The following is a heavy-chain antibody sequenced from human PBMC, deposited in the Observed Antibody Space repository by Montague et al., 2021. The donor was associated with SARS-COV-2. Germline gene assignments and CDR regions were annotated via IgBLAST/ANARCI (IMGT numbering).Heavy chain of an antibody. D-gene: IGHD6-19*01. CDR2: TYYRSKWYH. J-gene: IGHJ4*02. CDR3: ARSPHIAGSGWSYYFDN. Sequence: CAISGDSVSSNTATWNWIRQSPSRGLEWLGRTYYRSKWYHDYAISLKSRITINPDTSKSQFSLRLNSVTAADSAVYYCARSPHIAGSGWSYYFDNWGQGTLVTVSA. V-gene: IGHV6-1*01. CDR1: GDSVSSNTAT.